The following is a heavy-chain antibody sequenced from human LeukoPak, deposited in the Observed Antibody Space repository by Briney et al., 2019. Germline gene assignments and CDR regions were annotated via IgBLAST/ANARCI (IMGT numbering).Heavy chain of an antibody. J-gene: IGHJ4*02. Sequence: SETLSLTCAVSGASISSDKGWSWVRQPPGKGLEWIGEINHSGNTNYSPSLKSLVTMSTDKSNNEFSLRLTSVTAADPAVYYCARAGVWLPAVWGQGTLVTVSS. CDR3: ARAGVWLPAV. D-gene: IGHD3-9*01. V-gene: IGHV4-4*02. CDR1: GASISSDKG. CDR2: INHSGNT.